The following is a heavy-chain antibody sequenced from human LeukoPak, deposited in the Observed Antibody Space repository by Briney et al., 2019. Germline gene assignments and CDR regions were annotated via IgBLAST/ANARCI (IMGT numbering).Heavy chain of an antibody. CDR1: GGSISSYY. V-gene: IGHV4-59*12. Sequence: SEALSLTCTVSGGSISSYYWSWIRQPPGKGLEWIGYIYYSGSTNYNPSLKSRVTISVDTSKNQFSLKLSSVTAADTAVYYCARDGPTVVTPVHWFDPWGQGTLVTVSS. CDR3: ARDGPTVVTPVHWFDP. CDR2: IYYSGST. J-gene: IGHJ5*02. D-gene: IGHD4-23*01.